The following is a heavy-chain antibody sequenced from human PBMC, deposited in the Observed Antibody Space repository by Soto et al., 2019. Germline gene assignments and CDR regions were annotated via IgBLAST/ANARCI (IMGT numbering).Heavy chain of an antibody. D-gene: IGHD6-13*01. CDR3: ARARSGDLAAAGAFDI. CDR2: INHSGST. V-gene: IGHV4-34*01. CDR1: GGSFSGYY. J-gene: IGHJ3*02. Sequence: SETLSLTCAVYGGSFSGYYWSWIRQPPGKGLEWIGEINHSGSTNYNPSLKSRVTISVDTSKNQFSLKLSSVTAADTAVYYCARARSGDLAAAGAFDIWGQGTMVT.